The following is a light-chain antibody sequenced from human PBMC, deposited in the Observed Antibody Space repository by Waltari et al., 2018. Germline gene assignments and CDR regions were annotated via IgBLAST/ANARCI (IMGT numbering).Light chain of an antibody. CDR3: QHYVRLPVT. CDR2: GAS. CDR1: QSVGGT. J-gene: IGKJ1*01. Sequence: EIVLTQSPGTLSLSPGERATLSCWASQSVGGTLAWYQQKPGQAPRLLIYGASSRATGIPDRFSSSGSGTVFSLSISRLEPEDSAVYYCQHYVRLPVTFGQGTKVEIK. V-gene: IGKV3-20*01.